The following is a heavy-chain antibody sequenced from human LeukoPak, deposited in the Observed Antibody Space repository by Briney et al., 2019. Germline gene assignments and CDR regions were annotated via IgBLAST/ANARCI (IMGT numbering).Heavy chain of an antibody. J-gene: IGHJ4*02. CDR3: ARWGWEPAYFDY. CDR2: IYTSGST. Sequence: SQTLSLTCTISGGSISSGSYYWSWIRQPAGKGLEWIGRIYTSGSTNYNPSLKSRVTISVDTSKNQFSLKLSSVTAADTAVYYCARWGWEPAYFDYWGQGTLVIVSS. V-gene: IGHV4-61*02. CDR1: GGSISSGSYY. D-gene: IGHD1-26*01.